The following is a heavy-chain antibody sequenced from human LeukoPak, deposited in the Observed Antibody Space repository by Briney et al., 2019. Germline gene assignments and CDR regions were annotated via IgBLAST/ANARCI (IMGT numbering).Heavy chain of an antibody. CDR3: ATCAKPNVDYFDS. CDR2: SF. D-gene: IGHD3-10*02. CDR1: GGSVSSVGYH. Sequence: PADTLSLTCTVSGGSVSSVGYHWSWIRQSPGKGLEWIGRSFYYSPSLKSRVTISVDTSKNQFSLKLSSVTAADTAVYYCATCAKPNVDYFDSWGQGTLVTVSS. J-gene: IGHJ4*02. V-gene: IGHV4-39*01.